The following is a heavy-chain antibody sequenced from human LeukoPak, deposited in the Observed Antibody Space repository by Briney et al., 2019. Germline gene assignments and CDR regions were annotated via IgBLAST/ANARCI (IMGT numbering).Heavy chain of an antibody. V-gene: IGHV1-3*01. Sequence: GASVNVSCKASGYTFTRYAMHWVRRAPGQRLEWMGWINADNGDTKYSQKFQGRVTIARDTSASTAYMELSSLRSEDTAVYYCARDRGGTGDFDYWGQGTLVTVSS. J-gene: IGHJ4*02. D-gene: IGHD1-1*01. CDR2: INADNGDT. CDR3: ARDRGGTGDFDY. CDR1: GYTFTRYA.